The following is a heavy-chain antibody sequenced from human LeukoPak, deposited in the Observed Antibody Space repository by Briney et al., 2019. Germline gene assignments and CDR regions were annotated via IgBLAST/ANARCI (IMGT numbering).Heavy chain of an antibody. D-gene: IGHD5-18*01. Sequence: GGSLRLSCAASGFTFNNAWMSWVRQAAGRGLEWVGHVKSKTDGGTTDYATPVKGRFSISRDDSKNTLFLQMNSLKTEDTAVYYCTTGTWIQLWLPDYWGQGTLVTVSS. CDR2: VKSKTDGGTT. CDR3: TTGTWIQLWLPDY. J-gene: IGHJ4*02. V-gene: IGHV3-15*01. CDR1: GFTFNNAW.